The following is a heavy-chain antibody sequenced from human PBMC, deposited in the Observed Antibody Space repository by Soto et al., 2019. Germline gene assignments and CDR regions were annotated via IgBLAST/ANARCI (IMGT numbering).Heavy chain of an antibody. CDR1: GFTFSDYA. CDR2: IGGGSSVT. V-gene: IGHV3-23*01. CDR3: AKVLSKNYYYPFDF. J-gene: IGHJ4*02. D-gene: IGHD3-10*01. Sequence: EVHLLESGGGLVQRGGSLRLSCTASGFTFSDYAMTWVRQAPGKGLEWVSTIGGGSSVTYYGDSVKGRFTISGDNAKKTLFLQLNRLSAEDTATYYCAKVLSKNYYYPFDFWGQGTQVTVSS.